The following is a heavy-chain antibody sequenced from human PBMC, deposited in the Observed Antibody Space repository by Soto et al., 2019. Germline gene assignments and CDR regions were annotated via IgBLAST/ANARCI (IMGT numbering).Heavy chain of an antibody. V-gene: IGHV1-8*01. CDR3: ARGGSVVVPGWNWFDP. CDR2: MNPNSGNT. J-gene: IGHJ5*02. Sequence: ASVKVSCKASGYTFTSYDINWVRQATGQGLEWMGWMNPNSGNTGYAQKFQGRVTLTRNTSISTDYMELSSLRSEDTAVYYCARGGSVVVPGWNWFDPWGQGTLVTVSS. CDR1: GYTFTSYD. D-gene: IGHD2-2*01.